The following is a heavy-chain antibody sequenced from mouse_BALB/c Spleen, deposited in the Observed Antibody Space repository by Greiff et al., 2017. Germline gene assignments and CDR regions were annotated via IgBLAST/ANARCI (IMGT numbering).Heavy chain of an antibody. CDR2: IYPGSGST. Sequence: LQQPGSELVRPGASVKLSCKASGYTFTSYWMHWVKQRHGQGLEWIGNIYPGSGSTNYDEKFKSKGTLTVDTSSSTAYMHLSSLTSEDSAVYYFTRSDYDAGYYFDYWGQGTTLTVSS. CDR3: TRSDYDAGYYFDY. J-gene: IGHJ2*01. CDR1: GYTFTSYW. D-gene: IGHD2-4*01. V-gene: IGHV1S22*01.